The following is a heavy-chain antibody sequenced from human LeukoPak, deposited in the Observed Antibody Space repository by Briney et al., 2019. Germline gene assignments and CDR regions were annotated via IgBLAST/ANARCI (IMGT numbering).Heavy chain of an antibody. J-gene: IGHJ4*02. CDR3: ARDLSEKYSIDY. CDR2: ISYDGSIK. D-gene: IGHD2-15*01. Sequence: GGSLRLSCAASGFTFSGYAIHWVRQAPGKGLEWVAFISYDGSIKYYADSVKGRCTISRDNSKNTLNPQINSLRAEDTAVYYCARDLSEKYSIDYWGQGTLVTVSS. CDR1: GFTFSGYA. V-gene: IGHV3-30-3*01.